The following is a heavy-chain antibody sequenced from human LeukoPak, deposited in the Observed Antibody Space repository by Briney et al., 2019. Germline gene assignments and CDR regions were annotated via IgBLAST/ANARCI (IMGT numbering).Heavy chain of an antibody. Sequence: ASVKVSCKVSGYTLTELSMHWVQQAPGKGLEWMGGFDPEDGETIYAQKFQGRVTMTEDTSTDTAYMELSSLRSEDTAVYYCATEPCSGGSCYVGVAFDIWGQGTMVTVSS. J-gene: IGHJ3*02. CDR2: FDPEDGET. D-gene: IGHD2-15*01. CDR3: ATEPCSGGSCYVGVAFDI. V-gene: IGHV1-24*01. CDR1: GYTLTELS.